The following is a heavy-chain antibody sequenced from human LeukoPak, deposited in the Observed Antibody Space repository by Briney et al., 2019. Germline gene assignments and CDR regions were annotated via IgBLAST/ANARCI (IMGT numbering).Heavy chain of an antibody. J-gene: IGHJ4*02. D-gene: IGHD6-13*01. CDR2: IYYSGST. V-gene: IGHV4-39*01. Sequence: SETLSLTCTVSGGSISSSNYYWAWIRQPPGKGVEWIGSIYYSGSTYYNPSLKSRVTISVDTSKNQFSLKLSSVTAADTAVYYCARRGYSSTWYYFDYWGQGTLVTVSS. CDR3: ARRGYSSTWYYFDY. CDR1: GGSISSSNYY.